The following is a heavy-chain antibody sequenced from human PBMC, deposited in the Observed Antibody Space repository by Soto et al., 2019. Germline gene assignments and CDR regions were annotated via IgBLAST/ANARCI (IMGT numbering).Heavy chain of an antibody. CDR3: ARAPGGYEYYYYYYGMDV. CDR2: MNPNSGNT. V-gene: IGHV1-8*01. D-gene: IGHD3-10*01. CDR1: GYTFTSYD. J-gene: IGHJ6*02. Sequence: QVQLVQSGAEVKKPGASVKVSCKASGYTFTSYDIDWVRQATGQGLEWMGWMNPNSGNTGYAQKFQGRVTMTRNTSISTAYMELSSLRSEDTAVYYCARAPGGYEYYYYYYGMDVWGQGTTVTVSS.